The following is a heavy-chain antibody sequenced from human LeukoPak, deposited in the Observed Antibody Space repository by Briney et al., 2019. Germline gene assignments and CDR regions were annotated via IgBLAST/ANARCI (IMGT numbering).Heavy chain of an antibody. V-gene: IGHV1-18*01. CDR2: ISAYNGNT. Sequence: GASVKVSCKASGYTFTSYGISWVRQAPGQGLEWMGWISAYNGNTNYAQKLQGRVTMTTDTSTSTAYMELRSLRSDDTAVYYCARVSRDGSYPYYFDYWGQGTLVTVSS. CDR1: GYTFTSYG. D-gene: IGHD1-26*01. J-gene: IGHJ4*02. CDR3: ARVSRDGSYPYYFDY.